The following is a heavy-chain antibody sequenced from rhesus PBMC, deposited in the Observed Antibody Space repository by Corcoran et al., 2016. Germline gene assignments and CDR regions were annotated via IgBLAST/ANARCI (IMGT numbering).Heavy chain of an antibody. CDR2: VNTEDGEA. CDR1: GYTFTDYY. J-gene: IGHJ4*01. V-gene: IGHV1-111*02. CDR3: ATHLYSNYCDY. Sequence: EVQLVQSGAEVKKPGASVKISCKASGYTFTDYYLHWVRQAPGKGLEWMGRVNTEDGEAITAQKVQDRGTITADTSTDTDYMELSILRSEDTAVYYCATHLYSNYCDYWGQGVLVTVSS. D-gene: IGHD4-23*01.